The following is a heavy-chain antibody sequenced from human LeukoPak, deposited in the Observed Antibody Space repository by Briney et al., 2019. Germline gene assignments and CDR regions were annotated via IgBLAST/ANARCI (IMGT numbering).Heavy chain of an antibody. CDR1: GFTFSGFW. CDR2: INSDGSEG. J-gene: IGHJ3*01. CDR3: ARSSYSSSSSV. Sequence: QPGGSLRLSCAVSGFTFSGFWMSWSRQAPGKGLEWVASINSDGSEGYYADVVKGRFTISRDNAKNSLYLQINSLRAEDTAVYYCARSSYSSSSSVRGQGTMVTVSS. V-gene: IGHV3-7*03. D-gene: IGHD6-6*01.